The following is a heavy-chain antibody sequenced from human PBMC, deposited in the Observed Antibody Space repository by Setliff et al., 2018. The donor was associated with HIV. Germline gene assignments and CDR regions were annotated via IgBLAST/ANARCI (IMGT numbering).Heavy chain of an antibody. CDR3: ARDSRDIVVVIAPEPEPYYYYGMDV. J-gene: IGHJ6*04. CDR1: GYTFTSYY. V-gene: IGHV1-46*01. CDR2: INPNGGTT. D-gene: IGHD2-15*01. Sequence: GASVKVSCKASGYTFTSYYFHWVRQAPGQGLEWMGVINPNGGTTNYARKFQGRVTMTRDTSTNTVYMELSSLRSEDTAVYFCARDSRDIVVVIAPEPEPYYYYGMDVWGEGTTVTVSS.